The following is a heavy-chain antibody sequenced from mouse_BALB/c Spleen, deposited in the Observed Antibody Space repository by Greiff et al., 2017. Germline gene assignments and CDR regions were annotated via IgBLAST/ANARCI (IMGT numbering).Heavy chain of an antibody. CDR2: INPGSGGT. V-gene: IGHV1-54*01. J-gene: IGHJ4*01. D-gene: IGHD1-1*01. Sequence: VQLQQSGAELVRPGTSVKVSCKASGYAFTNYLIEWVKQRPGQGLEWIGVINPGSGGTNYNEKFKGKATLTADKSSSTAYMQLSSLISDDSAVYFCARRTTVVAESAMDYWGQGTSVTVSS. CDR1: GYAFTNYL. CDR3: ARRTTVVAESAMDY.